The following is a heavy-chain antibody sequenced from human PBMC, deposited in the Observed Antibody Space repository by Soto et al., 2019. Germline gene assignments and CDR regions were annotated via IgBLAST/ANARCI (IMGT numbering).Heavy chain of an antibody. V-gene: IGHV1-18*04. CDR1: GYTFTSYG. CDR2: ISAYNGNT. J-gene: IGHJ6*02. D-gene: IGHD4-4*01. CDR3: ARGLGGGNYANYYYYYGMDV. Sequence: GASVKVSCKASGYTFTSYGISWLRQAPGQGLEWMGWISAYNGNTNYAQKLQGRVTMTTDTSTSTAYMELRSLRSDDTAVYYCARGLGGGNYANYYYYYGMDVWGQGTTVTVSS.